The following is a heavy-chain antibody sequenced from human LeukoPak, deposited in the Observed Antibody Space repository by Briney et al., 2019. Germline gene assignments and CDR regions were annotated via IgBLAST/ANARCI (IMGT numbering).Heavy chain of an antibody. D-gene: IGHD5-18*01. CDR2: IYYRGST. V-gene: IGHV4-59*08. J-gene: IGHJ4*02. CDR3: ARHGYSSLYY. CDR1: GGSISSYY. Sequence: SETLSLTCTVSGGSISSYYWSWIRQPPGKGLEWIGYIYYRGSTNYNPSLKSRVTISVDTSRTQFSLKLSSVTAADTAVYYCARHGYSSLYYWGQGTLVTVSS.